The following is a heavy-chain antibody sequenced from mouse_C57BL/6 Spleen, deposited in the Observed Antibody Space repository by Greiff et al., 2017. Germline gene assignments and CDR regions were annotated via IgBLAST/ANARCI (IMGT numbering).Heavy chain of an antibody. CDR3: ARKGYGSFYYYAMDY. CDR2: IDHSDSYT. Sequence: QVQLQQPGAELVKPGASVKLSCKASGYTFTSYWMQWVKQRPGQGLEWIGEIDHSDSYTNYNPKLKGKATLTVDTSSSTAYLQLSSLTSEDSAVYYCARKGYGSFYYYAMDYWGQGTSVTVSS. D-gene: IGHD1-1*01. J-gene: IGHJ4*01. V-gene: IGHV1-50*01. CDR1: GYTFTSYW.